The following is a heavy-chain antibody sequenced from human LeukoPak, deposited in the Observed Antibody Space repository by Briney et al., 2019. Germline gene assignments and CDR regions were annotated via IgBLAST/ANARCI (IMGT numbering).Heavy chain of an antibody. V-gene: IGHV3-23*01. CDR3: AKGSLGSWYFFDS. J-gene: IGHJ4*02. CDR2: FSRNGHDT. CDR1: GFTVSSNY. D-gene: IGHD6-13*01. Sequence: GGSLRLSCAASGFTVSSNYMSWVRQAPGKGPEWVTTFSRNGHDTYYADSVKGRFTIFRDNSKSTLYLQMNSLRAEDTAVYYCAKGSLGSWYFFDSWGQGTLVTVSS.